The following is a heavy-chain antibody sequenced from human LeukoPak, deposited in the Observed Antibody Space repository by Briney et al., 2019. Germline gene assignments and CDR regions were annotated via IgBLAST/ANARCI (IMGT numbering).Heavy chain of an antibody. J-gene: IGHJ4*02. D-gene: IGHD2-2*01. V-gene: IGHV4-34*01. CDR3: ARGVLTEGGQLLLFFDY. Sequence: PSETLSHTCAVYGGSFSGYYWSWIRQPPGKGLEWIGEINHSGSTNYNPSLKSRVTISVDTSKNQFSLKLSSVTAADTAVCYCARGVLTEGGQLLLFFDYWGQGTLVTVSS. CDR2: INHSGST. CDR1: GGSFSGYY.